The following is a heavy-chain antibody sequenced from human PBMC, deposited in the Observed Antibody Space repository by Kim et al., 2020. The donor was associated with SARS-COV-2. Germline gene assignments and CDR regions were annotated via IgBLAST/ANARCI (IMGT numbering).Heavy chain of an antibody. D-gene: IGHD3-16*01. CDR3: ASLSIRYVWDKFDY. CDR2: VNSDGSST. Sequence: GGSLRLSCVASGFTFSSYSMSWVRQAPGKGLVWVSRVNSDGSSTSYADSVKGRFTISRDNARNTLYLQMNSLRAEDTAVYYCASLSIRYVWDKFDYWGQG. J-gene: IGHJ4*02. CDR1: GFTFSSYS. V-gene: IGHV3-74*01.